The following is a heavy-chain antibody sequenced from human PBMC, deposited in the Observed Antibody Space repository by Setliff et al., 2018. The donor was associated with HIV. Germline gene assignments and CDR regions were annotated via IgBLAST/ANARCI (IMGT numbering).Heavy chain of an antibody. J-gene: IGHJ6*02. CDR1: GGSISSYF. V-gene: IGHV4-59*01. CDR2: IYYSGST. CDR3: ARDRGRGSGSPTRKFYYYGMDV. Sequence: KTSETLSLTCTVSGGSISSYFWSWIRQPPGKGLEWIGTIYYSGSTNYNPSLESRVTISVDTSKNKFSVTLRSVTTADTAVYYCARDRGRGSGSPTRKFYYYGMDVWGQGTTVT. D-gene: IGHD3-10*01.